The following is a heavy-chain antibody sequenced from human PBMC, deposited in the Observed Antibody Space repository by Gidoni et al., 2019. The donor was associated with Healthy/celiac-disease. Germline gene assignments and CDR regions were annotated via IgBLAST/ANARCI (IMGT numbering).Heavy chain of an antibody. D-gene: IGHD5-12*01. J-gene: IGHJ4*02. V-gene: IGHV3-15*01. Sequence: EVQLVESGGGLGKPGGSLRLSCAASGFTFRNAWMSWVRQAPGKGLEWVGRIKSKTDGGTTDYAAPVKGRFTISRDDSKNTLYLQMNSLKTEDTAVYYCTTHSRDGYKPENYWGQGTLVTVSS. CDR1: GFTFRNAW. CDR2: IKSKTDGGTT. CDR3: TTHSRDGYKPENY.